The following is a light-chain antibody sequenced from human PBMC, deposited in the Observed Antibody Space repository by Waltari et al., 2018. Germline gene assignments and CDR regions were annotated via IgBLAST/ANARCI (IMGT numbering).Light chain of an antibody. CDR1: QSLGGNY. J-gene: IGKJ4*01. CDR3: YHHDYSLT. CDR2: GVS. Sequence: DIVMTQSPGTLSLSPGERATLSCRASQSLGGNYLVWYQHKPGQPPRLLIYGVSRRATGVPDRFSGSGSGTDFTLTISRLEPEDFAVYYCYHHDYSLTFGGGTKVEIK. V-gene: IGKV3-20*01.